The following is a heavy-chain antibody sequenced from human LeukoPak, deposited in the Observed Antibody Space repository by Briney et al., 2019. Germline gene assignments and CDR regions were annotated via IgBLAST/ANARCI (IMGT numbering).Heavy chain of an antibody. D-gene: IGHD6-13*01. J-gene: IGHJ6*03. CDR2: IYYSGST. CDR1: GGSISSYY. Sequence: PSESLSLTCTVSGGSISSYYWSWIRQPPGKGLEWIGYIYYSGSTNYNPSLKSRVTISVDTSKNQFSLKLSSVTAADTAVYYCARTTEAHSWRTRYYDYYMDVWGKGTTVTVSS. CDR3: ARTTEAHSWRTRYYDYYMDV. V-gene: IGHV4-59*01.